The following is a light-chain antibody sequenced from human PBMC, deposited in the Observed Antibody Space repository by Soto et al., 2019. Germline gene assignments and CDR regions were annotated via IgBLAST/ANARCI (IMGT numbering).Light chain of an antibody. J-gene: IGKJ1*01. CDR3: QQYNSYSLT. V-gene: IGKV1-5*01. CDR1: QSIGGW. CDR2: EAS. Sequence: DIQMTQSPSTLSASIGDRVTITCRASQSIGGWLAWYQQKPGKGPNLLIYEASILESGVPSRFSGSGSETELTLIISSLQPDDFATYYCQQYNSYSLTVGQGTKVEIK.